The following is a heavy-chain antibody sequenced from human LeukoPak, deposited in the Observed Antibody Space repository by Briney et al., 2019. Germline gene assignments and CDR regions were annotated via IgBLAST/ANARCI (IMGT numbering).Heavy chain of an antibody. CDR2: LGYSGNT. V-gene: IGHV3-23*01. Sequence: PGGSLRLSCAASGFTFSSYAMSWVRQAPEKGLEWVSALGYSGNTYYADSVKGRFTISRDNSKNTLFLQMNSLRAEDTAVYYCAKYHDGTDYYYPLDYFDYWGQGTLVTVSS. J-gene: IGHJ4*02. CDR3: AKYHDGTDYYYPLDYFDY. D-gene: IGHD3-22*01. CDR1: GFTFSSYA.